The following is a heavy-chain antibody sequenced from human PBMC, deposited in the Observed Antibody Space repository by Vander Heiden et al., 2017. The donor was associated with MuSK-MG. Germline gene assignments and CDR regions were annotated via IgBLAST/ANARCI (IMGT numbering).Heavy chain of an antibody. CDR2: INHSGST. J-gene: IGHJ4*02. CDR1: GGSFSGYY. Sequence: QVTLQQWGAGLLTPSETLSLTCAVYGGSFSGYYWSWIRQPPGKGLEWIGEINHSGSTNYNPSLKSRVTISVDTSKNQFSLKLSSVTAADTAVYYCARGFQQQLDYWGQGTLVTVSS. CDR3: ARGFQQQLDY. D-gene: IGHD6-13*01. V-gene: IGHV4-34*01.